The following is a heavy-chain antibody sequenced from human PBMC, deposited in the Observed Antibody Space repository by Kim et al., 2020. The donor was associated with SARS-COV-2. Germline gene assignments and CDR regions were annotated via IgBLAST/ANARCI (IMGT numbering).Heavy chain of an antibody. J-gene: IGHJ2*01. V-gene: IGHV3-23*01. D-gene: IGHD2-2*01. CDR2: IFGSGHGT. CDR1: RFTFSSSA. CDR3: AKNAHLSSVTFLWYFDL. Sequence: GGSLRLSCVASRFTFSSSAMTWVRQAPGKGLEWVSTIFGSGHGTYYADSVRGRFVVSRDNSQNTLYLQMNNLRADDTAIYYCAKNAHLSSVTFLWYFDLWGRGTSVTVSS.